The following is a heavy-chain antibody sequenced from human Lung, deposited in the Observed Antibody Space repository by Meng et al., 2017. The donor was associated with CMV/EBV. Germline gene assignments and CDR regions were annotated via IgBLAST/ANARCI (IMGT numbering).Heavy chain of an antibody. CDR3: AHGGGDC. CDR1: GFTFSSYA. D-gene: IGHD2-15*01. Sequence: VQLVESGGGVVQPGGSLRLSCAASGFTFSSYAMHWVRQAPGKGLEWVAVISYDGSNKYYADSVKGRFTISRDNSKNTLYLQMNSLRAEDTAVYYCAHGGGDCWGQGTLVTVSS. V-gene: IGHV3-30-3*02. J-gene: IGHJ4*02. CDR2: ISYDGSNK.